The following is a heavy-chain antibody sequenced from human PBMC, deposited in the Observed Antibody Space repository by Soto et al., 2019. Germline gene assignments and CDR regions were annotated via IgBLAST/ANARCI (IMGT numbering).Heavy chain of an antibody. CDR3: ATNQGYSGYDFFDY. V-gene: IGHV1-2*02. Sequence: GAAVKVSCKASGYTFTDYYMHCVRQAPVQWLEGMGWINPNSGGTNYAQKFQGRVTMTRDTSISTAYMELSRLRSDDTAVYYCATNQGYSGYDFFDYWGQGTLVTVSS. J-gene: IGHJ4*02. D-gene: IGHD5-12*01. CDR1: GYTFTDYY. CDR2: INPNSGGT.